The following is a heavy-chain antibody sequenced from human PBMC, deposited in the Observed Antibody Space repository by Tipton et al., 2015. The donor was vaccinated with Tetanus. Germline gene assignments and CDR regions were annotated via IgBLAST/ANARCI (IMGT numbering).Heavy chain of an antibody. CDR1: GYSFTSYW. V-gene: IGHV5-51*01. Sequence: QLVQSGAEVKKPGESLKISCKGSGYSFTSYWIGWVRQMPGKGLEWMGLIYPGDSDTRYSPSFQGQVTISADKSISTAYLQWNSLKASDTAMYYCARRGGLRFLEWLSSRDYYYGMDVWGQGTTVTVSS. CDR3: ARRGGLRFLEWLSSRDYYYGMDV. D-gene: IGHD3-3*01. CDR2: IYPGDSDT. J-gene: IGHJ6*02.